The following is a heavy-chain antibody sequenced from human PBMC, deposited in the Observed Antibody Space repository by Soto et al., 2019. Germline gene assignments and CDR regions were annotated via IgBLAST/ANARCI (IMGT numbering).Heavy chain of an antibody. V-gene: IGHV1-8*01. D-gene: IGHD4-17*01. Sequence: QVQLVQSGAEVKKPGASVKVSCKASGYTFTSYDINWVRQATGQGLEWMGWMNPNSGNTSYAQKLQGRVTLTTNTSITTSLMALSSLRSEVTAFYYWANTLYVDNFDYWGQGTLVTVSS. CDR1: GYTFTSYD. CDR2: MNPNSGNT. J-gene: IGHJ4*02. CDR3: ANTLYVDNFDY.